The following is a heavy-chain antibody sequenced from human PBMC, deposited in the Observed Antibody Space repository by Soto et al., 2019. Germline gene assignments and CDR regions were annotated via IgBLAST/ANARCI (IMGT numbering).Heavy chain of an antibody. J-gene: IGHJ4*02. V-gene: IGHV3-30-3*01. D-gene: IGHD2-21*01. Sequence: PGGSLRLSCAASGFTFSSYAMHWVRQAPGKGLEWVAVISYDGSNKYYADSVKGRFTISRDNSKNTLYLQMNSLRAEDTAVYYWAKDSYPLAPPDFWGQGTLVTVSS. CDR2: ISYDGSNK. CDR1: GFTFSSYA. CDR3: AKDSYPLAPPDF.